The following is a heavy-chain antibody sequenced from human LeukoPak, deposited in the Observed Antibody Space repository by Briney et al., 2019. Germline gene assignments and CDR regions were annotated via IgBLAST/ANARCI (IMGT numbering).Heavy chain of an antibody. J-gene: IGHJ4*02. CDR2: IYTSGST. CDR3: ARYYDFWSGYYTGIDYFDY. Sequence: SQTLSLTCTVSGGSISSGSYYWSWIRQPAGEGLEWIGRIYTSGSTNYDPSLKSRVTISVDTSKNQFSLKLSSVTAADTAVYYCARYYDFWSGYYTGIDYFDYWGQGTLVTVSS. D-gene: IGHD3-3*01. V-gene: IGHV4-61*02. CDR1: GGSISSGSYY.